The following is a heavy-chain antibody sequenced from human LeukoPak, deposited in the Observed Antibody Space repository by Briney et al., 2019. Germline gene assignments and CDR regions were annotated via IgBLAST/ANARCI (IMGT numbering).Heavy chain of an antibody. V-gene: IGHV3-48*02. J-gene: IGHJ4*02. Sequence: GGSLRLSCAASGFTFSNAWMSWVRQAPGKGLEWVSYITSGTSTTYYADSVKGRFTISRDNAKNSLYLHMNSLSDEDTAVYYCVRSFDFWGQGTLVTVSS. CDR1: GFTFSNAW. CDR2: ITSGTSTT. CDR3: VRSFDF.